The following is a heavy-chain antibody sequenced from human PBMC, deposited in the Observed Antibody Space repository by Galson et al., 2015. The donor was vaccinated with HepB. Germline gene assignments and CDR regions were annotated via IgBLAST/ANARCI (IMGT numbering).Heavy chain of an antibody. CDR2: IYHSGSA. Sequence: TLSLTCAVSGGSISSSNWWSWVRQPPGRGLEWIGEIYHSGSANYNPSLKSRVTISVDKSKNQFSLKLSSVTAADTAVYYCARVPLVAALYYFDYWGQGTLVTVSS. D-gene: IGHD2-2*01. CDR3: ARVPLVAALYYFDY. CDR1: GGSISSSNW. J-gene: IGHJ4*02. V-gene: IGHV4-4*02.